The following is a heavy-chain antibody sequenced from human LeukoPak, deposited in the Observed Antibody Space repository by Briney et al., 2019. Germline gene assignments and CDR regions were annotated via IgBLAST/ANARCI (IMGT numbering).Heavy chain of an antibody. Sequence: GGSLRLSCAASGFRFNTYWMSWVRQAPGKGLEWVSAISGSGGSTYYADSVKGRFTISRDNSKNTLYLQMNSLRAEDTAVYYCAKSFFTIVVVPAAANVVTATPSDYWGQGTLVTVSS. J-gene: IGHJ4*02. CDR1: GFRFNTYW. CDR2: ISGSGGST. D-gene: IGHD2-2*01. CDR3: AKSFFTIVVVPAAANVVTATPSDY. V-gene: IGHV3-23*01.